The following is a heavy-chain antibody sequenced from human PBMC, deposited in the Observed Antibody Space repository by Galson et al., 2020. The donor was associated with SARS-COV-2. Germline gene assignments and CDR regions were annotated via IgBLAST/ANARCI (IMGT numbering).Heavy chain of an antibody. CDR3: AKMEGIAVAATPN. J-gene: IGHJ4*02. V-gene: IGHV3-23*01. CDR2: ISGSGAST. CDR1: GFTFSSYA. Sequence: GESLKISCAASGFTFSSYAMSWVRQAPGKGLEWVSSISGSGASTYYADPVKGRFTISRDNSKNTLYLQMNSLRAEDTAIYYCAKMEGIAVAATPNWGQGTLVTVSS. D-gene: IGHD6-19*01.